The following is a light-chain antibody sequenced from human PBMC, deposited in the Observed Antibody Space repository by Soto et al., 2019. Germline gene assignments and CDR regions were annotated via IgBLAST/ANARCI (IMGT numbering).Light chain of an antibody. CDR3: QQYGSSGT. V-gene: IGKV3-20*01. J-gene: IGKJ1*01. CDR2: GAS. Sequence: VLTKSPCTLSLSPGDRDTLSCRASQSVSNNYLAWYQQKPGQAPRLLIYGASNRATGIPDRFSGSGSGTDFTLTISRLEPEDFAVYYCQQYGSSGTFGQGTKVDIK. CDR1: QSVSNNY.